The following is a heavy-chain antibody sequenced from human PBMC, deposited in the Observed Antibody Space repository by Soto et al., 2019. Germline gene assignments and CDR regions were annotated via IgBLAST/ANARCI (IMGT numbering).Heavy chain of an antibody. V-gene: IGHV3-7*01. CDR3: GRDPSFGAFDI. CDR1: GFTFRSSW. CDR2: IKPDGSET. Sequence: EVQLVESGGGLVQPGGSLSLSCEVSGFTFRSSWMSCVRQAPGKGLEWVSYIKPDGSETYYVDSVRGRFTISRDNAKNSLYLQMNSLRAEDTALYYCGRDPSFGAFDIWGQGTMVTVSA. D-gene: IGHD3-10*01. J-gene: IGHJ3*02.